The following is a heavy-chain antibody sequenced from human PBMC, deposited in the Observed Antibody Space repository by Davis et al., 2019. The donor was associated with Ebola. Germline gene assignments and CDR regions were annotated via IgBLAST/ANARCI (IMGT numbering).Heavy chain of an antibody. CDR2: INHIGKT. V-gene: IGHV4-34*01. J-gene: IGHJ5*02. Sequence: PSETLSLTCAISGASFRGYYWSWIRQSPGKGLEWIGEINHIGKTNYNPSLRSRVTISIDTSKNQFFLKLSSVTAADTAVYYCARGGAVAGPWGQGTLVTVSS. CDR1: GASFRGYY. CDR3: ARGGAVAGP. D-gene: IGHD6-19*01.